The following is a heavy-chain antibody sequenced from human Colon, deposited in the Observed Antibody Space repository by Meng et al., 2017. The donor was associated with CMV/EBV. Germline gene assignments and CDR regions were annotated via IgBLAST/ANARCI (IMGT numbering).Heavy chain of an antibody. CDR3: ARDSGYGHFDY. V-gene: IGHV4-31*03. D-gene: IGHD5-12*01. CDR2: MYYTGST. Sequence: QVHLQESGPGLVKPSRTLSLSCTVSNGSITSGGYYWSWIRHVPGKGLEWIGYMYYTGSTFYNPSLKSRTTISVSTSDNQFSLKLTSMTAADTAVYYCARDSGYGHFDYWGQGVLVTVSS. J-gene: IGHJ4*02. CDR1: NGSITSGGYY.